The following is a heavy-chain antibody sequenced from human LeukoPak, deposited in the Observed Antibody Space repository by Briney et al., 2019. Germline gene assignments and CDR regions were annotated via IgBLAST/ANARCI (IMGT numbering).Heavy chain of an antibody. V-gene: IGHV4-59*01. D-gene: IGHD6-19*01. Sequence: SETLSLTCTVSGGSISSYYWSWIRQPPGKGLEWIGYIYYSGSTNYNPSLKSRVTISVDTSKNQFSLKLSSVTAADTAVYYCARSGRRQWLVRIDYWGQGTLVTVSS. CDR2: IYYSGST. CDR1: GGSISSYY. J-gene: IGHJ4*02. CDR3: ARSGRRQWLVRIDY.